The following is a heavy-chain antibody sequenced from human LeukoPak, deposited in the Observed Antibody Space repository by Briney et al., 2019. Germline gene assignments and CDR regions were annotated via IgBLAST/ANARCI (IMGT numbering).Heavy chain of an antibody. D-gene: IGHD3-22*01. V-gene: IGHV4-59*01. CDR1: GGSISTYY. J-gene: IGHJ4*02. CDR2: IYYSGST. Sequence: TSETLSLTCTVSGGSISTYYWSWIRQPPGKGLEWIGYIYYSGSTNYNPSLKSRVTISVDTSKNQFSLKLSSVTAADTAVYYCARRVNYYDSSGYLDWGQGTLVTVSS. CDR3: ARRVNYYDSSGYLD.